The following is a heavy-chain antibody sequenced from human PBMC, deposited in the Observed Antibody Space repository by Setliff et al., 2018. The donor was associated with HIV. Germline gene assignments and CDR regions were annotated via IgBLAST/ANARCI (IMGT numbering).Heavy chain of an antibody. V-gene: IGHV1-18*01. Sequence: ASVKVSCKASGYTFSDYDVAWVRQAPGQGLEWMGWISGYSGHTSYAQKFQGRVTITADKSTSTAYMELSSLRSEDTAVYYCARGWGYYGDYTPDAFDIWGQGTMVTVSS. CDR3: ARGWGYYGDYTPDAFDI. J-gene: IGHJ3*02. CDR2: ISGYSGHT. D-gene: IGHD4-17*01. CDR1: GYTFSDYD.